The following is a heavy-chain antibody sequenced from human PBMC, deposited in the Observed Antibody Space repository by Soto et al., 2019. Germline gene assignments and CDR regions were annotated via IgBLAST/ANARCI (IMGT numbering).Heavy chain of an antibody. CDR1: GGPISSGDYY. CDR3: ARAEYYGSGSYYPDYFDY. D-gene: IGHD3-10*01. V-gene: IGHV4-30-4*01. J-gene: IGHJ4*02. Sequence: SETLSLTCTVSGGPISSGDYYWSWIRQPPGKGLEWIGYIYYSGSTYYNPSLKSRVTISVDTSKNQFSLKLSSVTAADTVVYYCARAEYYGSGSYYPDYFDYWGQGTLVTVSS. CDR2: IYYSGST.